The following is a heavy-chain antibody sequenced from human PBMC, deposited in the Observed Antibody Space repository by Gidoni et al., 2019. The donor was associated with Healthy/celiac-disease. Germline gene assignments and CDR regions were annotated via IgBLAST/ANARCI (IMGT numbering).Heavy chain of an antibody. J-gene: IGHJ6*03. CDR1: GGTFSSYA. CDR2: IIPICGTA. Sequence: QVQLVQSGAEVKKPGSSVKVSCKASGGTFSSYANSWVRQSPGQGREWMGGIIPICGTANYAQKFQGRVTITADESTSTAYMELSSLRSEDTAVYYCTIAARPWGRYYYYYYMDVWGKGTTVTVSS. V-gene: IGHV1-69*01. D-gene: IGHD6-6*01. CDR3: TIAARPWGRYYYYYYMDV.